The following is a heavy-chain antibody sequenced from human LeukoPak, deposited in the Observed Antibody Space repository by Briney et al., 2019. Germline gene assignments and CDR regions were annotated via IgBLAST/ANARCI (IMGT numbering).Heavy chain of an antibody. CDR1: GFTFSSYG. Sequence: PGGSLRLSCSASGFTFSSYGMHSVRQAPGKGLERVPVIWYDGSNKYYADSVKGRFTISRDNYKNTLYLQMNSLRAEDTAVYYCAREVDTAMVNWGQGTLVTVSS. V-gene: IGHV3-33*01. J-gene: IGHJ4*02. CDR2: IWYDGSNK. CDR3: AREVDTAMVN. D-gene: IGHD5-18*01.